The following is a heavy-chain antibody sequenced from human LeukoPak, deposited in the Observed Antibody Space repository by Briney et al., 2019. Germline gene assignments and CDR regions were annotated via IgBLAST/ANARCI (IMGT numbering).Heavy chain of an antibody. D-gene: IGHD6-19*01. CDR3: ARDGSGWYWFDP. CDR2: INPNSGGT. V-gene: IGHV1-2*02. CDR1: GYSLTGYY. Sequence: ASVKVSCKASGYSLTGYYMHWVRQAPGQGLEWMGWINPNSGGTSYAQKFQGRVTMTSDTSINTAYMELSRLRSDDTAVYYCARDGSGWYWFDPWGQGTLVTVSS. J-gene: IGHJ5*02.